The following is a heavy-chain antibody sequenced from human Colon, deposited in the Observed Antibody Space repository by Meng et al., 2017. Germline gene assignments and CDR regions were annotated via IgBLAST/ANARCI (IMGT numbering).Heavy chain of an antibody. CDR2: IWYDGSNK. Sequence: GESLKISCAASGFTFSSYGMHWVRQAPGKGLEWVAVIWYDGSNKYYADSVKDRFTISRDNSKNTLYLQMNSLRAEDTAVYYCARDLTRSRYSYGWGYWGQGTLVTVSS. D-gene: IGHD5-18*01. CDR3: ARDLTRSRYSYGWGY. V-gene: IGHV3-33*01. CDR1: GFTFSSYG. J-gene: IGHJ4*02.